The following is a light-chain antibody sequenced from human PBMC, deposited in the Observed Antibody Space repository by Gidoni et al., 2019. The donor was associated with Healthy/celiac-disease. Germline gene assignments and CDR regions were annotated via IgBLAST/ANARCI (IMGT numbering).Light chain of an antibody. CDR1: SSDVGGYNY. CDR3: SSYTSSSTLRV. CDR2: EVS. J-gene: IGLJ1*01. V-gene: IGLV2-14*01. Sequence: QSALTQPASVSGSPGQSLTISCTGTSSDVGGYNYVSWYQQHPGKAPKLMIYEVSNRPSGVPDRFSGSKSGNTASLTISGLQAEDEADYYCSSYTSSSTLRVFGTGTKVTV.